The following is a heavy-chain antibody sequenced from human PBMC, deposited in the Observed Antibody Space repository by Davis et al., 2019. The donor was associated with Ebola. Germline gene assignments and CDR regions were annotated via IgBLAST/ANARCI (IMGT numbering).Heavy chain of an antibody. CDR3: ARMIAAAGKVDWFDP. V-gene: IGHV3-11*06. D-gene: IGHD6-13*01. J-gene: IGHJ5*02. CDR1: GFTFSDYY. Sequence: PGGSLRLSCAASGFTFSDYYMSWIRQAPGKGLEWVSYISSSSSYTNYADSVKGRFTISRDNAKNSLYLQMNSLRAEDTAVYYCARMIAAAGKVDWFDPWGQGTLVTVSS. CDR2: ISSSSSYT.